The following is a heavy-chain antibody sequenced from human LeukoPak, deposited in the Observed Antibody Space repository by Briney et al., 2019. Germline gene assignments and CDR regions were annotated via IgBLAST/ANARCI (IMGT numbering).Heavy chain of an antibody. D-gene: IGHD3-10*01. Sequence: SGPTLLKPTPTLTLTCTFSGFSLSTSGVGVGWIRQPPGKALEWLSLIYWDDDKRYSPSLKSRLTITKDTSKNQVVLTMTNVDPVDTSTYYCAHRRGYYGSGSAFDYWGQGTLVTVSS. CDR2: IYWDDDK. J-gene: IGHJ4*02. CDR1: GFSLSTSGVG. CDR3: AHRRGYYGSGSAFDY. V-gene: IGHV2-5*02.